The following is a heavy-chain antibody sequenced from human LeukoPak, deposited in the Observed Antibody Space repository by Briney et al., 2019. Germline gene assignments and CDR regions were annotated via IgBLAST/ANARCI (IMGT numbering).Heavy chain of an antibody. CDR3: ARGDYDILTGYYSDY. Sequence: SETLSLTCTVSGGSLSSDYWSWIRQPQGKGLEWVGYIYYSGSTNYNTSLKSRVTISVDTSKNQFSLKLSSVTAADTAVYYCARGDYDILTGYYSDYWGQGTLVTVSS. CDR1: GGSLSSDY. CDR2: IYYSGST. D-gene: IGHD3-9*01. V-gene: IGHV4-59*01. J-gene: IGHJ4*02.